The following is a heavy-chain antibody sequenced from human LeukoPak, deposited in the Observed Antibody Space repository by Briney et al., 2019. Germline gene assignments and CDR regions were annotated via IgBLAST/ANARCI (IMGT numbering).Heavy chain of an antibody. D-gene: IGHD1-1*01. J-gene: IGHJ4*02. CDR3: AREAGQRTFDY. Sequence: GGSLRLSCAASGFTFSSYGMHWVRQAPGKGLEWVAVIWNDGSDTYYADSVKGRFTISRDESKNTMYLQLNSLRAEDTAVYYCAREAGQRTFDYWGQGTLVTVSS. CDR2: IWNDGSDT. CDR1: GFTFSSYG. V-gene: IGHV3-33*01.